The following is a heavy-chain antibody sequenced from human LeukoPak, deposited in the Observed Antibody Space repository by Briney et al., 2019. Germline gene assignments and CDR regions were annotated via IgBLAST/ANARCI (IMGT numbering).Heavy chain of an antibody. CDR3: ARDGYGSGSYGEYYFDY. CDR1: GGSISSGSYY. J-gene: IGHJ4*02. D-gene: IGHD3-10*01. CDR2: IYTSGST. V-gene: IGHV4-61*02. Sequence: SQTLSLTCTVSGGSISSGSYYWSWIRQPAGKGLEWIGRIYTSGSTNYNPSLKSRVTISVDTSKNQFSLKLSSVTAADTAVYYCARDGYGSGSYGEYYFDYWGQGTLVTVSS.